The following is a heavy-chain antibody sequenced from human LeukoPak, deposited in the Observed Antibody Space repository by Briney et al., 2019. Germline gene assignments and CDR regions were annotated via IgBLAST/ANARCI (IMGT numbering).Heavy chain of an antibody. J-gene: IGHJ4*02. V-gene: IGHV3-48*03. CDR3: ARDNIRYSVDF. CDR1: GFTFSSYE. CDR2: ISSSGSNM. Sequence: GGSLRLSCAASGFTFSSYEMNWVRQAPGKGLEWVSYISSSGSNMYYADSVKGRFAISRDHAKNSLYLQMDCLRAEDTAVYYCARDNIRYSVDFWGQGTLVIVSS. D-gene: IGHD2-15*01.